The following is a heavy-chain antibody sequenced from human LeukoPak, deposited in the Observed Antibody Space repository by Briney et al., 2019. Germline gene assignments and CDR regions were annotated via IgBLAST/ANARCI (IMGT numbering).Heavy chain of an antibody. Sequence: SETLSLTCTVSGGSISSSSYYWGWIRQPPGKGLEWIGSIYYSGSTYYNPSLKSRVTISVDTSKNQFSLKLSSVTAADTAVYYCARASNFDWLLNFDYWGQGTLVTVSS. CDR1: GGSISSSSYY. V-gene: IGHV4-39*07. J-gene: IGHJ4*02. D-gene: IGHD3-9*01. CDR3: ARASNFDWLLNFDY. CDR2: IYYSGST.